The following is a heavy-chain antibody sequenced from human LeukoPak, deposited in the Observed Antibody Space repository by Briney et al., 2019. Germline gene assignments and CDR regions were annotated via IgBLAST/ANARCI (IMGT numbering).Heavy chain of an antibody. V-gene: IGHV3-23*01. CDR2: IGGRDGGT. J-gene: IGHJ4*01. Sequence: GGSLRLSRAAPGFIFSNYAMSWGPQGPGKGLGGGSAIGGRDGGTYYADSVKGRFTVSRDDPKNTLYLQMNTLRVEDTAVYYCAKWGDYDILTGYYDSDYWGHGTLVTVSS. D-gene: IGHD3-9*01. CDR1: GFIFSNYA. CDR3: AKWGDYDILTGYYDSDY.